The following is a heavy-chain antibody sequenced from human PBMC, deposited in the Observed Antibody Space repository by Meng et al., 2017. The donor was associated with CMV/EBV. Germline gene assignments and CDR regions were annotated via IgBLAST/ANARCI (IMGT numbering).Heavy chain of an antibody. CDR2: INHSGST. CDR3: ATTRSYYDFWSGPDAFDI. J-gene: IGHJ3*02. D-gene: IGHD3-3*01. Sequence: SETLSLTCAVYGGSFSGYYWSWIRQPPGKGLEWIGEINHSGSTNYNPSLKSRVTISLDTSKNQFSLNLSSVTAADTAVYYCATTRSYYDFWSGPDAFDIWGQGTMVTVSS. CDR1: GGSFSGYY. V-gene: IGHV4-34*01.